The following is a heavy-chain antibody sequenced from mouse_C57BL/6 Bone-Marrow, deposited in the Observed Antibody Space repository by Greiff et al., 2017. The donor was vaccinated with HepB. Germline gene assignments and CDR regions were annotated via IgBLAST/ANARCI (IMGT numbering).Heavy chain of an antibody. V-gene: IGHV1-62-2*01. Sequence: QVQLKESGAELVKPGASVKLSCKASGYTFTEYTIHWVKQRSGQGLEWIGWFYPGSGSIKYNEKFKDKATLTADKSSSTVYMELSRLTSEDSAVYFCARHVPQQLRLPYFDYWGQGTTLTVSS. CDR2: FYPGSGSI. CDR1: GYTFTEYT. CDR3: ARHVPQQLRLPYFDY. D-gene: IGHD3-2*02. J-gene: IGHJ2*01.